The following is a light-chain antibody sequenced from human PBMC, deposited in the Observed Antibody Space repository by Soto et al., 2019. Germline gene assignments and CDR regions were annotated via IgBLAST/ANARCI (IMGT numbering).Light chain of an antibody. V-gene: IGKV3-11*01. J-gene: IGKJ4*01. CDR3: KRCKNWPLT. CDR2: DAS. CDR1: QSVSSC. Sequence: EIVLTQSPATLSLSPGERATLSCRASQSVSSCLAWYQQQPGQAPRLLIYDASNRATGIPARFSGSGSGAGFTLTISSLEPGDFAGYYWKRCKNWPLTFGGGTKVDIK.